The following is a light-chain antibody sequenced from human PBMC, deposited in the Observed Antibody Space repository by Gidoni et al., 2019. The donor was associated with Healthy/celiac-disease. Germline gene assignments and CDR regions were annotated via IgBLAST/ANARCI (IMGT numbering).Light chain of an antibody. V-gene: IGLV1-47*02. J-gene: IGLJ2*01. CDR1: SSNIGSNY. Sequence: QPLLTPPRSPSVTPGPGVTISCSGSSSNIGSNYVYWYQQLPGTAPKLLIYSNNQRPSGVPDRFSGSKSGTSASLAISGLRSEDEADYYCAAWDDSLSGPVFGGGTKLTV. CDR3: AAWDDSLSGPV. CDR2: SNN.